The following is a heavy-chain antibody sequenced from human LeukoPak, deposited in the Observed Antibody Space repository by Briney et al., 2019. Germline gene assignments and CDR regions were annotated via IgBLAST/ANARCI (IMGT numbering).Heavy chain of an antibody. V-gene: IGHV3-23*01. CDR1: GFTFSSYW. Sequence: GGSLRLSCAASGFTFSSYWMSWVRQAPGKGLEWVSAISGSGGSTYYADSVKGRFTISRDNSKNTLYLQMNSLRAEDTAVYYCAKGVRYFDWLLDYWGQGTLVTVSS. J-gene: IGHJ4*02. CDR2: ISGSGGST. CDR3: AKGVRYFDWLLDY. D-gene: IGHD3-9*01.